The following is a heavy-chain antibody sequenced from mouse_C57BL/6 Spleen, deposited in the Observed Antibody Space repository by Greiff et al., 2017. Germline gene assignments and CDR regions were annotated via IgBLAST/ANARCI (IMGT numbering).Heavy chain of an antibody. D-gene: IGHD2-10*01. CDR1: GYTFTSSW. J-gene: IGHJ2*01. CDR3: ARNWAYYGNLDY. V-gene: IGHV1-55*01. Sequence: QVQLQQPGAELVKPGASVKMSCKASGYTFTSSWITWVKQRPGQGLEWIGDIYPGSGSTNYNEKFKSKATLTVDTSSSTAYMQLSSLTSEDSAVYYCARNWAYYGNLDYWGQGTTLTVSS. CDR2: IYPGSGST.